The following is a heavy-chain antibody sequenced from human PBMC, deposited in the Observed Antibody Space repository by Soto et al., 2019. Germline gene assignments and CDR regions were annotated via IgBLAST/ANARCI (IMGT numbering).Heavy chain of an antibody. D-gene: IGHD2-21*01. CDR2: INHSGST. V-gene: IGHV4-34*01. CDR3: ARRGHIYYYYYYGMDV. CDR1: CGSFSGYY. Sequence: PSETLSLTCAVYCGSFSGYYWSWIRQPPGKGLEWIGEINHSGSTNYNPSLKSRVTISVDTSKNQFSLKLSSVTAADTAVYYCARRGHIYYYYYYGMDVWGQGTTVTVSS. J-gene: IGHJ6*02.